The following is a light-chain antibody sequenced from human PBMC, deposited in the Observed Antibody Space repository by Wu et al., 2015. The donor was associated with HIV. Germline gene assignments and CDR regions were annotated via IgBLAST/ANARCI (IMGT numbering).Light chain of an antibody. CDR2: DVL. CDR3: QQRDAWPLT. Sequence: VLTQSPGTLSLSSGERATLSCRASQNITKYLAWYQQRLGQPPRLLIYDVLNRATGIPVRFSGSGSATDFHLTISSLAPEDSAVYYCQQRDAWPLTFGGGPRVEIK. J-gene: IGKJ4*01. CDR1: QNITKY. V-gene: IGKV3-11*01.